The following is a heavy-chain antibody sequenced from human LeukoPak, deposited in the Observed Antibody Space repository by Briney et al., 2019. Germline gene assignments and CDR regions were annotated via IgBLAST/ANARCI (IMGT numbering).Heavy chain of an antibody. CDR1: GFTFNDYA. J-gene: IGHJ4*02. CDR2: ITWNSDSI. V-gene: IGHV3-9*01. CDR3: ARDLYYGSASPRLDY. Sequence: PGRSLRLSCAASGFTFNDYAMHWVRQAPGEGLEWVSGITWNSDSIGYADSVKGRFTISRDNAHGSLYLQMNSLRVEDTAIYYCARDLYYGSASPRLDYWGQGTLVTVSS. D-gene: IGHD3-10*01.